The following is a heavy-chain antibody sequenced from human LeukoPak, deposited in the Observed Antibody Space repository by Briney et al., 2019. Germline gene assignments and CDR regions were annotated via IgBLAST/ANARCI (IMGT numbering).Heavy chain of an antibody. Sequence: SETLSLTCTVSGGSISSYYWSWIRQSPGKGLEWIGYIYTSGSTNYNPSLKSRVTMSVDTSKNQFSLKLSSVTAADTAVYYCARETDDEDSYSNGFDYWGQGTLVTVSS. D-gene: IGHD4-11*01. CDR3: ARETDDEDSYSNGFDY. J-gene: IGHJ4*02. CDR1: GGSISSYY. V-gene: IGHV4-4*08. CDR2: IYTSGST.